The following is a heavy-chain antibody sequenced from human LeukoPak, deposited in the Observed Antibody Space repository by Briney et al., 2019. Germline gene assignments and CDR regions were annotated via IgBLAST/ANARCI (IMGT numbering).Heavy chain of an antibody. CDR3: ARHTMKRYNWNYTYGMDV. J-gene: IGHJ6*02. Sequence: PSETLSLTCTVSGGSISSYYWSWIRQPPGKGLEWIGYIYYSGSTNYNPSLKSRVTISVDTSKNQFSLKLSSVTAADTAVYYCARHTMKRYNWNYTYGMDVWGQGTTVTVSS. CDR1: GGSISSYY. D-gene: IGHD1-20*01. V-gene: IGHV4-59*08. CDR2: IYYSGST.